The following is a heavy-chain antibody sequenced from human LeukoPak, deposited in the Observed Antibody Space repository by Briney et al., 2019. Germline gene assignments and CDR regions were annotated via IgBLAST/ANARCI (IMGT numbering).Heavy chain of an antibody. CDR1: GFTFSSYT. V-gene: IGHV3-21*01. Sequence: GGSLTLSCAASGFTFSSYTMNWVRQAPGKGLEWVSSISRSSTYIYYADSVKGRFTISRDNAKNSVYLQMNSLRDEDTAVYYCARDTSLPHDAFDIWGQGTMVTVSS. CDR2: ISRSSTYI. D-gene: IGHD3-16*02. CDR3: ARDTSLPHDAFDI. J-gene: IGHJ3*02.